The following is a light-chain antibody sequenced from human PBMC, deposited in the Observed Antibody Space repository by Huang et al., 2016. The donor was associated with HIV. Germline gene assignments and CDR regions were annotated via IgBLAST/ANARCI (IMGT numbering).Light chain of an antibody. Sequence: DIQMTQSPSSLSASVGDRVTITCQASQDISNYLHWYQQKPGKAPKLLIYDASNLETGVPSRCSGSRSGTHFTFTINNLQPEDIATYYCQQYDNLHTFGQGTKLEIK. J-gene: IGKJ2*01. CDR3: QQYDNLHT. CDR1: QDISNY. V-gene: IGKV1-33*01. CDR2: DAS.